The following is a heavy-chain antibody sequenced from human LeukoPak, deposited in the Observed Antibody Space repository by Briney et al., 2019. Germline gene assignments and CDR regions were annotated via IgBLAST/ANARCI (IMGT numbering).Heavy chain of an antibody. CDR1: GYTFTSYG. V-gene: IGHV1-18*01. J-gene: IGHJ5*02. D-gene: IGHD3-22*01. CDR3: ARDLIDDSSGYLENSFDP. Sequence: GASVKVACKASGYTFTSYGISWVRQAPGQGLEWMGWISAYNGNTNYAQKLQGRVTMTTDTSTSTAYMELRSLRSDDTAVYYCARDLIDDSSGYLENSFDPWGQGTLVTVSS. CDR2: ISAYNGNT.